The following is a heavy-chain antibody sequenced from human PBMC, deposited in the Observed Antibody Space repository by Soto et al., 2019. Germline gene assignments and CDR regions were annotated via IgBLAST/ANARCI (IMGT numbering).Heavy chain of an antibody. J-gene: IGHJ4*02. CDR2: ISAYNGNT. V-gene: IGHV1-18*01. CDR3: AREIRITMVRGVIVSQGYYFDY. CDR1: GYTFTSYG. Sequence: VKVSCKASGYTFTSYGISWVRQAPGQGLEWMGWISAYNGNTNYAQKLQGRVTMTTGTSTSTAYMELRSLRSDDTAVYYCAREIRITMVRGVIVSQGYYFDYWGQGTLVTVSS. D-gene: IGHD3-10*01.